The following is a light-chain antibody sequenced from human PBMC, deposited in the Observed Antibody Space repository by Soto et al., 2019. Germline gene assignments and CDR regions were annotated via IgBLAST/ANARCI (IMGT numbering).Light chain of an antibody. V-gene: IGKV3-20*01. CDR2: DAS. Sequence: EIVLTQSPGTLSLSPGERATLSCRASQSVSSSLAWYQQKPGQAPRLLIYDASNRATGIPDRFSGSGSGTDFTLTISRLEPEDFAVYYCQQYCSSPSWTFGQGTKGDIK. CDR1: QSVSSS. J-gene: IGKJ1*01. CDR3: QQYCSSPSWT.